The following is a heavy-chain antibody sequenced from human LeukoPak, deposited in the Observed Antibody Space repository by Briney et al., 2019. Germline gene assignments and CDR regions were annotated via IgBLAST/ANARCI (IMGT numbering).Heavy chain of an antibody. CDR2: ISPSDSST. CDR1: GFTFSNYA. CDR3: AKRGSGEDY. V-gene: IGHV3-23*01. J-gene: IGHJ4*02. D-gene: IGHD6-19*01. Sequence: GGSLRLSCAASGFTFSNYAMSWVRQAPGKGLDWASTISPSDSSTYYADSVKDRFTISRDNSKNTLYLQMNSLRAEDTAVYYCAKRGSGEDYWGQGTLVTVSS.